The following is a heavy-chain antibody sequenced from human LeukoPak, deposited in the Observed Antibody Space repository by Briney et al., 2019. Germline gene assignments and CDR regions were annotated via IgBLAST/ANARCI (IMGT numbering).Heavy chain of an antibody. J-gene: IGHJ4*02. D-gene: IGHD4-17*01. CDR2: IIPILGIA. CDR3: AMSHYGDYISPSGFDY. V-gene: IGHV1-69*04. Sequence: ASVKVSCKASGGTFSSYAISWVRQAPGQGLEWMGRIIPILGIANYAQKFQGRVTITADKSTSTAYMELSSLGSEDTAVYYCAMSHYGDYISPSGFDYWGQGTLVTVSS. CDR1: GGTFSSYA.